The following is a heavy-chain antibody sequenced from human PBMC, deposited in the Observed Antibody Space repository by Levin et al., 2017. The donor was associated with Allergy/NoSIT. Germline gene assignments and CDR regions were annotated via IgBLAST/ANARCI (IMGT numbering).Heavy chain of an antibody. J-gene: IGHJ3*01. CDR3: AKESNAFDV. V-gene: IGHV3-30*18. Sequence: GESLKISCAASGFTFSSSAMHWVRQAPGKGLEWVAVIAYDGSWKYYADSVKGRFTISRDNSKNTLDLQMNSLRSEDTAIYYCAKESNAFDVWGQGTMVTVSS. CDR1: GFTFSSSA. CDR2: IAYDGSWK.